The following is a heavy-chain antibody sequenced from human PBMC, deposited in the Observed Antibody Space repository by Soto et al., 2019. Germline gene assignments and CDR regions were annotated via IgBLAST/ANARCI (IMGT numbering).Heavy chain of an antibody. J-gene: IGHJ4*02. CDR1: GYTFTSYG. CDR3: ARDRGMTRYYYDSSGYQTFDY. Sequence: GASVKDSCTASGYTFTSYGISWVRQAPGQGLEWMGWISAYNGNTNYAQKLQGRVTMTTDTSTSTAYMELRSLRSDDTAVYYCARDRGMTRYYYDSSGYQTFDYWGQGTLVTVSS. CDR2: ISAYNGNT. D-gene: IGHD3-22*01. V-gene: IGHV1-18*04.